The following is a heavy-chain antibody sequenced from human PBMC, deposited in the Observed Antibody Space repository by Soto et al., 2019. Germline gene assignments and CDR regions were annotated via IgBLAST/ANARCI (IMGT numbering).Heavy chain of an antibody. CDR3: ASAELRAFDI. Sequence: QVQLQESGPGLGKPSETLSLTCTVSGGSISSYYWSWIRQPPGKGLEWIGYMHYSGSTNYNPSLKSRVTISVGTSNNQFSLKLRSVTAADTAVYYCASAELRAFDIWGQGTMVTVSS. D-gene: IGHD3-16*01. CDR2: MHYSGST. V-gene: IGHV4-59*01. J-gene: IGHJ3*02. CDR1: GGSISSYY.